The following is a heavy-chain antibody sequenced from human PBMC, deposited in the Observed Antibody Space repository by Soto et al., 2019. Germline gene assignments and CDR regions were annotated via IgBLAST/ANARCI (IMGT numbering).Heavy chain of an antibody. V-gene: IGHV1-69*13. CDR3: ARAPVGYDSSGYYIPYGMDV. J-gene: IGHJ6*02. CDR1: GGTFSSYA. D-gene: IGHD3-22*01. CDR2: IIPIFGTA. Sequence: GASVKVSCKASGGTFSSYAISWVRQAPGQGLEWMGGIIPIFGTANYAQKFQGRVTITADESTSTAYMELSSLRSEDTAVYYCARAPVGYDSSGYYIPYGMDVWGQGTTVTVSS.